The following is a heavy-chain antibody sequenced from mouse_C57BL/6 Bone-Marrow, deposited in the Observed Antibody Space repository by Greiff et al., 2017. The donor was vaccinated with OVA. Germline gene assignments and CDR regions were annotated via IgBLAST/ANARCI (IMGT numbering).Heavy chain of an antibody. J-gene: IGHJ4*01. V-gene: IGHV1-64*01. CDR1: GYTFTSYW. CDR3: AMSTHSYGSSYSYYAMDY. Sequence: QVQLQQPGAELVKPGASVKLSCKASGYTFTSYWMHWVKQRPGQGLEWIGMIHPNSGSTNYNEKFKSKATLTVDKSSSTAYMQLSSLTSEDSAVYYCAMSTHSYGSSYSYYAMDYWGQGTSVTVSS. CDR2: IHPNSGST. D-gene: IGHD1-1*01.